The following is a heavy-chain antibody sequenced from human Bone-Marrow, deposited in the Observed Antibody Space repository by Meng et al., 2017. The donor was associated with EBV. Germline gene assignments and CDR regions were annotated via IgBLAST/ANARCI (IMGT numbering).Heavy chain of an antibody. CDR3: VREEYDPRDF. J-gene: IGHJ4*02. Sequence: VQRWGSGGGLVEPGGSLRLSCAASGFIFNNYRMNWVRQAPGKGLEWVSVIDYGGISTYYADSVKGRFTISRDNAKNSVSLQMNNLRAEDTAVYYCVREEYDPRDFWGQGTLVTVSS. CDR1: GFIFNNYR. V-gene: IGHV3-21*01. D-gene: IGHD3-16*01. CDR2: IDYGGIST.